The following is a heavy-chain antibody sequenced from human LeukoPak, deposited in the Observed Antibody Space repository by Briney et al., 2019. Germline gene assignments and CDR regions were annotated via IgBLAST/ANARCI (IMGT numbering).Heavy chain of an antibody. CDR1: GGSIPTKNFY. CDR2: VFYSGRT. Sequence: PSETLSLTCTVSGGSIPTKNFYWGWIRQPPGKGLEWIGRVFYSGRTYYNPSLKSRVTISVDTSKNQFSLKLSSVTAADTAVYYCARRWVWSGSYRANYYMDVWGKGTTVTVSS. V-gene: IGHV4-39*07. CDR3: ARRWVWSGSYRANYYMDV. D-gene: IGHD1-26*01. J-gene: IGHJ6*03.